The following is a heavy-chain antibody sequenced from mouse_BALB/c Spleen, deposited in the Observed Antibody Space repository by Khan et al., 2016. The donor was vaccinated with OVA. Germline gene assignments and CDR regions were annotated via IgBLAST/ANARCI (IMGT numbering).Heavy chain of an antibody. V-gene: IGHV2-9*02. D-gene: IGHD2-1*01. CDR1: GFSLTSYG. J-gene: IGHJ4*01. Sequence: QVTLKESGPGLVAPSQSLSITCTVSGFSLTSYGVHWVRQPPGKGLEWLGIIWAGGSTNYNSALMSRLSIRKDNSKRQVFLKMNSLQTVDTAMYYCARDDGGGNDAMDYWGQGTSVTVSS. CDR2: IWAGGST. CDR3: ARDDGGGNDAMDY.